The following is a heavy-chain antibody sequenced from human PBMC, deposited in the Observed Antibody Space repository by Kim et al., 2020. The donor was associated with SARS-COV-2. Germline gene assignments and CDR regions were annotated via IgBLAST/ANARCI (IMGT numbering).Heavy chain of an antibody. Sequence: ASVQVSCKAAGFTVPSYSLGWVRQAPGHGLEWMVIINSSGGSTCYAQKFHCRVTSTRDTSTSTVYMELSSLRSEDTAVYYCARALSKWELLGDYWGQGTLVTVSS. CDR2: INSSGGST. CDR1: GFTVPSYS. CDR3: ARALSKWELLGDY. V-gene: IGHV1-46*01. D-gene: IGHD1-26*01. J-gene: IGHJ4*02.